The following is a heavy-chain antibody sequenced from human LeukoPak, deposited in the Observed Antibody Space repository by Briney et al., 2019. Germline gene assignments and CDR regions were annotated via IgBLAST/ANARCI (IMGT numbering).Heavy chain of an antibody. Sequence: GGSLRLSCAASGFTFSSYAMHWVRQAPGKGLEWVAVISYDGSNKYYADSVKGRFTISRDNSKNTLYLQMNSLRAEDTAVYYCARTSSPDYDSSGYYSSGPTSPTDYWGQGTLVTVSS. V-gene: IGHV3-30-3*01. D-gene: IGHD3-22*01. J-gene: IGHJ4*02. CDR3: ARTSSPDYDSSGYYSSGPTSPTDY. CDR1: GFTFSSYA. CDR2: ISYDGSNK.